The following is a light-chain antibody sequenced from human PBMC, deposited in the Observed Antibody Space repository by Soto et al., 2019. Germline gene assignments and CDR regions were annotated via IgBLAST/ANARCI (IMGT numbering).Light chain of an antibody. CDR1: QSVSSD. Sequence: EIVLTQSPGTLSLSPGERAILSCRASQSVSSDSLAWYRQKPGQAPRLLVYDASSRATGIPARFSGSGSGTEFTLTISSLQSEDFAVYYCQQYNNWPWTFGQGTKVEIK. CDR2: DAS. V-gene: IGKV3-15*01. J-gene: IGKJ1*01. CDR3: QQYNNWPWT.